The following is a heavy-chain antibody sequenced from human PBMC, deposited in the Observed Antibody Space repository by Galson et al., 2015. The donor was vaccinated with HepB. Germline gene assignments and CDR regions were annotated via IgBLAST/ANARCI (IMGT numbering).Heavy chain of an antibody. CDR1: GFSFTRYA. J-gene: IGHJ1*01. CDR3: AKEGIMVANNPYHFHN. D-gene: IGHD2-15*01. V-gene: IGHV3-23*01. CDR2: ITSSGGNS. Sequence: SLRLSCAASGFSFTRYAMTWVRQAPGKGLEWASSITSSGGNSYYTDSVKGRFTVSRDNSKNTLLLQLNSLRAEDTAMYFCAKEGIMVANNPYHFHNWGQGALVTVSS.